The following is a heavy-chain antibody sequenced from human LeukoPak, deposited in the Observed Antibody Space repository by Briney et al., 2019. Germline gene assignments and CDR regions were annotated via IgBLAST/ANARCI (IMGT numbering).Heavy chain of an antibody. CDR2: IYRSGRT. Sequence: PGGSLRLSCSASGFTVSSDYMGWVRQAPGKGLEWISVIYRSGRTYYADSVKGRFTISRDNSKNTLYLQMNSLRAEDTAVYYRARLSGSYYSLNYWGQGTLVTVSS. J-gene: IGHJ4*02. CDR3: ARLSGSYYSLNY. CDR1: GFTVSSDY. D-gene: IGHD1-26*01. V-gene: IGHV3-53*01.